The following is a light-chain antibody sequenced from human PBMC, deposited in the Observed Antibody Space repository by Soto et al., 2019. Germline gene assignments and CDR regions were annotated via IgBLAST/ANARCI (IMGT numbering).Light chain of an antibody. V-gene: IGLV2-14*01. Sequence: QSVLTQPASVSGSPGQSITISCTGTSSDVGGYNYVSWYQQHPGKAPKLMIYEVGNRPSGVSNRFSGSKSGNTASLTISGLQAEDDADYYCTSYTSGSTLYVFGTGTKVTVL. CDR3: TSYTSGSTLYV. CDR2: EVG. J-gene: IGLJ1*01. CDR1: SSDVGGYNY.